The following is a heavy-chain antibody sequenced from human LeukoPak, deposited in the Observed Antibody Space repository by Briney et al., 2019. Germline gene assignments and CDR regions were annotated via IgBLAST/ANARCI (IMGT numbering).Heavy chain of an antibody. J-gene: IGHJ5*02. CDR2: IDSRGT. Sequence: SETLSLTCTVSGGSISSYYLSWIRQPAGKGLEWIVRIDSRGTTYNTSLKTRLTMSADTSRNHVSLTLNSVTAADTAVYYCARDSGTTGEVKFDPWGQGTLVTVSS. D-gene: IGHD3-10*01. CDR1: GGSISSYY. V-gene: IGHV4-4*07. CDR3: ARDSGTTGEVKFDP.